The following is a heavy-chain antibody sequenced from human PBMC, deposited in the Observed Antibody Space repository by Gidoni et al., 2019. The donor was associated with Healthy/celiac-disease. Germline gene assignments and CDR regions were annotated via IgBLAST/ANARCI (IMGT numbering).Heavy chain of an antibody. CDR1: GFTFSSSA. J-gene: IGHJ5*02. CDR2: IRGSGGST. CDR3: AKDGAAAGWFDP. V-gene: IGHV3-23*01. D-gene: IGHD6-13*01. Sequence: EVQLLEYGGGLVQPGGSLRLSCAASGFTFSSSAMIWVRQAPGKGLEWVSAIRGSGGSTYYAESVKGRCTISRDNSKNTLYLQMNSLRAEDTAVYYCAKDGAAAGWFDPWGQGTLVTVSS.